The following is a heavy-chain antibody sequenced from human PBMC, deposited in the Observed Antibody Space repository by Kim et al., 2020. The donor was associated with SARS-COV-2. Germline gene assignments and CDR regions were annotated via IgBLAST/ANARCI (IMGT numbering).Heavy chain of an antibody. V-gene: IGHV3-7*01. CDR3: ARDGDLYSSGKDAFDI. CDR1: GFTFSSYW. J-gene: IGHJ3*02. CDR2: IKQDGNQK. Sequence: GGSLRLSCAASGFTFSSYWMTWVRQAPGKGLEWVANIKQDGNQKYYVDSAKGRFTISRDNAKNSLYLQMNSLRAEATAVYYCARDGDLYSSGKDAFDIWGQGTMVTVSS. D-gene: IGHD6-19*01.